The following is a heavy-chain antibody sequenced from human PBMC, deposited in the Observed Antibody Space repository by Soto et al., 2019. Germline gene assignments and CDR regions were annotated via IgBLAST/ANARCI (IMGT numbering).Heavy chain of an antibody. Sequence: EVQLVESGGGLVQPGRSLRLSCAASGFTYDDHGMHWVRQAPGKGLEWVSGISWNGGIIDYVDSVKGRFTISRDNAKKSQYLQMSGMIVEDTALYYCAQDMSSGWRKYFDYWGQGTLVTVSS. D-gene: IGHD6-19*01. J-gene: IGHJ4*02. CDR2: ISWNGGII. CDR1: GFTYDDHG. V-gene: IGHV3-9*01. CDR3: AQDMSSGWRKYFDY.